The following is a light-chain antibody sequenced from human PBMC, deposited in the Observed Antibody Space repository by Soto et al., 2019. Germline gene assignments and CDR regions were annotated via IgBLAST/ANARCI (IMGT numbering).Light chain of an antibody. J-gene: IGLJ1*01. Sequence: QSVLTQPPAAPGTPGQRVTSSCSGSRSKIESSTVTWYQQVPGTDPKLVIYSNYDRLSGVPDQFSGSTSGTSASLVIRGLQSEDEADYYCAAWDDILTGYVFGGGTKVTVL. CDR3: AAWDDILTGYV. V-gene: IGLV1-44*01. CDR2: SNY. CDR1: RSKIESST.